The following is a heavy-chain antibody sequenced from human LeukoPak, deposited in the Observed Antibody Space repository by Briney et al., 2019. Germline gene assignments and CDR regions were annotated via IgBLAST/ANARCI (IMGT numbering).Heavy chain of an antibody. CDR3: ARGAAVGQTRDY. J-gene: IGHJ4*02. V-gene: IGHV1-2*06. Sequence: ASVKVSCKASGVTFSSYVISWVRQAPGQGLKWMGRINPNSGVANYAQKFQGRVTMTRDTSISTAYMELSSLTSDDTAVYYCARGAAVGQTRDYWGQGTLVTVSS. CDR2: INPNSGVA. D-gene: IGHD6-13*01. CDR1: GVTFSSYV.